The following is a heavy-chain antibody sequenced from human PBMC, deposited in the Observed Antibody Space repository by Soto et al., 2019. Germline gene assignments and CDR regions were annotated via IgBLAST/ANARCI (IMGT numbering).Heavy chain of an antibody. Sequence: QVQLVESGGGVVQPGRSLRLSCAASGFTFSSYGRHWVRQAPGKGLEWVAVIWYDGSNKYYADSVKGRFTISRDNSKNTLYLQMNSLRAEDTAVYYCAVIIAAAGTVDYWGQGTLVTVSS. CDR1: GFTFSSYG. D-gene: IGHD6-13*01. J-gene: IGHJ4*02. CDR2: IWYDGSNK. V-gene: IGHV3-33*01. CDR3: AVIIAAAGTVDY.